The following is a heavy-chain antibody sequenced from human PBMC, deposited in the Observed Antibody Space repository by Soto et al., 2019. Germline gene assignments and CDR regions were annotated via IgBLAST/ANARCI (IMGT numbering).Heavy chain of an antibody. Sequence: SETLSLTCTVSGGSIRSNSWTWIRQPPGKGLECIGSFSYSWSTTYNPSLKSRVTISGDSSKNQFSLRLTSVTAADTAVYYCARLSAIVNAFDYWGRGTLVTVSS. V-gene: IGHV4-59*01. D-gene: IGHD1-26*01. CDR3: ARLSAIVNAFDY. CDR1: GGSIRSNS. J-gene: IGHJ4*02. CDR2: FSYSWST.